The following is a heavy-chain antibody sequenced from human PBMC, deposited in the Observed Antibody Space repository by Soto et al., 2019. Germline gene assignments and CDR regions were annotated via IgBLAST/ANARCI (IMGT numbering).Heavy chain of an antibody. CDR1: GYTLTSYG. CDR2: ISSYKGNT. CDR3: ARERFFSSGYYQKDYYYYGMDV. D-gene: IGHD3-3*01. V-gene: IGHV1-18*01. J-gene: IGHJ6*02. Sequence: GAPVKVSCKASGYTLTSYGISWVRQAPGQGVEWVGWISSYKGNTNYAQKLQGRVTMTADTPTSTAYMELRSLRSDDTAVYYCARERFFSSGYYQKDYYYYGMDVWGQGTTVTVSS.